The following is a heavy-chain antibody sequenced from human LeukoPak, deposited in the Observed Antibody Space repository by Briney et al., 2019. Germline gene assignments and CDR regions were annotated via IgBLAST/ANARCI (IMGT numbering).Heavy chain of an antibody. CDR1: GYTFTSYG. V-gene: IGHV1-18*01. CDR3: ARVINRDYYDSSGYGVFDY. D-gene: IGHD3-22*01. J-gene: IGHJ4*02. Sequence: ASVKVSCKASGYTFTSYGISWVRQAPGQGLEWIGWISAYNGNTNYAQKLQGRVTMTTDTSTSTAYMELRSLRSDDTAVYYCARVINRDYYDSSGYGVFDYWGQGTLVTVSS. CDR2: ISAYNGNT.